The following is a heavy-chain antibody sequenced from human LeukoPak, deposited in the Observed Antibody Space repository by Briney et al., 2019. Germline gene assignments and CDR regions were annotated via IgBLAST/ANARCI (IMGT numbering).Heavy chain of an antibody. Sequence: SETLSLTCAVYGGSFSGYYWSWIRQPPGKGLEWIGEINHSGSTNYNPSLKSRVTISVDTSKNQFSLKLSSVTAADTAVYYCARSRAFNSGAFDPWGQGSLVTVSS. J-gene: IGHJ5*02. CDR2: INHSGST. D-gene: IGHD1-26*01. CDR3: ARSRAFNSGAFDP. V-gene: IGHV4-34*01. CDR1: GGSFSGYY.